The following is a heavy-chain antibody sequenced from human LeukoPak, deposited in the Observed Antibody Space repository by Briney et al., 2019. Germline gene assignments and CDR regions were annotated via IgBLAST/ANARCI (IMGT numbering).Heavy chain of an antibody. Sequence: GGSLRLSCAASGFTFSSYGKTWVRQAPGKGLEWVANINQDGSEKYYVDSVKGRFTISRDNAENSLYLQMNSLRAEDTAVYYCARSIPTGVDYCDYWGQGTLVTVSS. J-gene: IGHJ4*02. CDR3: ARSIPTGVDYCDY. V-gene: IGHV3-7*01. CDR1: GFTFSSYG. D-gene: IGHD7-27*01. CDR2: INQDGSEK.